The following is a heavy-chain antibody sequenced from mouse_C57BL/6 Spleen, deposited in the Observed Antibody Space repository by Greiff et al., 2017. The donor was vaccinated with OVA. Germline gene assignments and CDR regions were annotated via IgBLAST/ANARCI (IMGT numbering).Heavy chain of an antibody. CDR1: GYTFTSYW. D-gene: IGHD2-2*01. CDR3: ASEVTTGDY. V-gene: IGHV1-59*01. Sequence: QVQLQQPGAELVRPGTSVKLSCKASGYTFTSYWMHWVKQRPGQGLEWIGVIDPSDSYTNYNQKFKGKATLTVDTSSSTAYMQLSSLTSEDSAVYYCASEVTTGDYWGQGTTLTVSS. J-gene: IGHJ2*01. CDR2: IDPSDSYT.